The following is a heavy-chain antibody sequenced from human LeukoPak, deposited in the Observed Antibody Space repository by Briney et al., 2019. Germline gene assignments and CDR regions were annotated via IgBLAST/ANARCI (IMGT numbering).Heavy chain of an antibody. V-gene: IGHV4-34*01. D-gene: IGHD3-10*01. CDR3: ARGRYYYGSGSYPRYYYYYYMDV. CDR1: GGSFSGYY. CDR2: INHSGST. Sequence: SETLSLTCAVYGGSFSGYYWSWIRQPPGKGLEWIGEINHSGSTNYNPSLKSRVTISVDTSKNQFSLKLSSVTAADTAVYYCARGRYYYGSGSYPRYYYYYYMDVWSKGTTVTVSS. J-gene: IGHJ6*03.